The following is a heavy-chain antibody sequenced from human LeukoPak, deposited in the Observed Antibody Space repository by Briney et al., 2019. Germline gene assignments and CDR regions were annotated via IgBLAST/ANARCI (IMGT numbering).Heavy chain of an antibody. CDR1: DGSISSYY. CDR3: ARDKGLDYGDTNWFDP. V-gene: IGHV4-59*01. J-gene: IGHJ5*02. D-gene: IGHD4-17*01. Sequence: SETLSLTCTVSDGSISSYYWSWIRQPPGKGLEWIGYIYYSGSTYYNPSLKSRVTISVDTSKNQFSLKLSSVTAADTAVYYCARDKGLDYGDTNWFDPWGQGTLVTVSS. CDR2: IYYSGST.